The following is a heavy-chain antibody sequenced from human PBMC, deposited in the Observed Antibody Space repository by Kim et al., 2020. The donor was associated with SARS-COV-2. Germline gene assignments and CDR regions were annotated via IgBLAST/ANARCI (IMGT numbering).Heavy chain of an antibody. V-gene: IGHV4-4*07. J-gene: IGHJ4*02. CDR2: T. CDR3: AREGRFLDPDY. D-gene: IGHD3-3*01. Sequence: TNYNPSLRSRATLSVYTSKDQFSLKLSSVTAADTAVYYCAREGRFLDPDYWGQGTLVTVSS.